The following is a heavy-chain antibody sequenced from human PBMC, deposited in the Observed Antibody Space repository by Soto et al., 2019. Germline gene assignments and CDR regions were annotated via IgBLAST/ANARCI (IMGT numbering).Heavy chain of an antibody. Sequence: PSETLSLTCTVSGGSISSYYWSWIRQPPGKGLEWIGYIYYSGSTNYNPSLKSRVTISVDTSKNQFSLKLGSVTAADTAVYYCARFWMERRSWFDPWGQGTLVPVSS. CDR1: GGSISSYY. V-gene: IGHV4-59*01. D-gene: IGHD1-1*01. CDR3: ARFWMERRSWFDP. J-gene: IGHJ5*02. CDR2: IYYSGST.